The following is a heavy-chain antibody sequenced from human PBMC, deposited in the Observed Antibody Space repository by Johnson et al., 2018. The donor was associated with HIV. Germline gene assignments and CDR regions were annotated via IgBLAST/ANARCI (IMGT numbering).Heavy chain of an antibody. V-gene: IGHV3-33*01. D-gene: IGHD2-15*01. J-gene: IGHJ3*02. Sequence: QVQLVESGGGVVQPGRSLRLSCAASGFTFSNYAMHWVRQAPGKGLEWVAVIWYDGSNNYYADSVKGRFTISRDNAKNSLYLQMNSLRAEDTALYYCARALRVVVVAATFDAFDIWGQGTMVTVSS. CDR3: ARALRVVVVAATFDAFDI. CDR2: IWYDGSNN. CDR1: GFTFSNYA.